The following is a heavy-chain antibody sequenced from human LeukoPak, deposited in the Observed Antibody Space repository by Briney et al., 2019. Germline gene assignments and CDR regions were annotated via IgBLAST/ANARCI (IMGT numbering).Heavy chain of an antibody. CDR3: AKDFRRGGPFDY. CDR2: ISGSGGST. D-gene: IGHD3-16*01. J-gene: IGHJ4*02. V-gene: IGHV3-23*01. Sequence: PGGTLRLSCAASGFTFSSYGMSWVRQAPGKGLEWVSAISGSGGSTYFADSVKGRFTISRDNSKNTLYLQMNSLRAEDTAVYYCAKDFRRGGPFDYWGQGTLVTVSS. CDR1: GFTFSSYG.